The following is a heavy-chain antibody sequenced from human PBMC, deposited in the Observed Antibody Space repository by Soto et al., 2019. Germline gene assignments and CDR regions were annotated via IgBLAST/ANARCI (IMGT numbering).Heavy chain of an antibody. CDR1: GFTFSSYG. V-gene: IGHV3-30*18. D-gene: IGHD2-2*01. Sequence: PGGSLRLSCAASGFTFSSYGMHWVRQAPGKGLEWVAVISYDGSNKYYADSVKGRFTISRDNSKNTLYLQMNSLRAEDTAVYYCAKSLVVPAANKRDNWFDPWGQGTLVTVSS. J-gene: IGHJ5*02. CDR3: AKSLVVPAANKRDNWFDP. CDR2: ISYDGSNK.